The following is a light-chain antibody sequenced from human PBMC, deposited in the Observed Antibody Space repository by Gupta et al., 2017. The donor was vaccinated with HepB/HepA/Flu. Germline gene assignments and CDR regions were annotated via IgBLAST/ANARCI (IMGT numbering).Light chain of an antibody. CDR1: SIGGKS. Sequence: SSVLIQPPSVSVAPGETARLTCGGTSIGGKSVHWYQQKAGQAPVLVVYNDRDRPAGIPERFSGSNSGNTASLTITSGEGGEEADYYCQVWDAGGDVLFGGGTRLTVL. V-gene: IGLV3-21*02. CDR3: QVWDAGGDVL. J-gene: IGLJ2*01. CDR2: NDR.